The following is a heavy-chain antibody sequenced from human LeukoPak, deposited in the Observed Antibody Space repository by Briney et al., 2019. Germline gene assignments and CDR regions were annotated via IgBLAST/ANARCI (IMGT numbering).Heavy chain of an antibody. CDR2: ISTSGGST. J-gene: IGHJ4*02. CDR1: GFTFSSSA. CDR3: ANGYNYGLDY. Sequence: GGSLRLSCAASGFTFSSSAMSWVRQAPGKGLKWVSGISTSGGSTYYSDSVKGRFTISRDNSKNTLYLQMSSLRAEDTAVYYCANGYNYGLDYWGQGTLVTVSS. V-gene: IGHV3-23*01. D-gene: IGHD5-18*01.